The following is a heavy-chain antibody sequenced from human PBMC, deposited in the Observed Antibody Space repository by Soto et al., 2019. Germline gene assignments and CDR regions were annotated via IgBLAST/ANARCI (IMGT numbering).Heavy chain of an antibody. CDR3: ARAWAVAGPNWFDP. J-gene: IGHJ5*02. D-gene: IGHD6-19*01. CDR2: ISSSSSYI. Sequence: PGGSLRLSCAASGFTFSSYSMNWVRQAPGKGLEWVSSISSSSSYIYYADSVKGRFTISRDNAKNSLYLQMNSLRAEDTAVYYCARAWAVAGPNWFDPWGQGTLVTVSS. V-gene: IGHV3-21*01. CDR1: GFTFSSYS.